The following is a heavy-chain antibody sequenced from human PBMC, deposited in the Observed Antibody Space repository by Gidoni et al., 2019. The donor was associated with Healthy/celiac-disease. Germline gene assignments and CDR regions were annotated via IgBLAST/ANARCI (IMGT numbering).Heavy chain of an antibody. CDR2: IKQDGSEK. CDR3: ARDVSSGWYPEYYFDY. J-gene: IGHJ4*02. D-gene: IGHD6-19*01. V-gene: IGHV3-7*01. Sequence: EVQLVESGGGLVQPGGSLRLSCAASGFPFSSSWMSWVRQAPGKGLEWVANIKQDGSEKYYVDSVKGRFTISRDNAKNSLYLQMNSLRAEDTAVYYCARDVSSGWYPEYYFDYWGQGTLVTVSS. CDR1: GFPFSSSW.